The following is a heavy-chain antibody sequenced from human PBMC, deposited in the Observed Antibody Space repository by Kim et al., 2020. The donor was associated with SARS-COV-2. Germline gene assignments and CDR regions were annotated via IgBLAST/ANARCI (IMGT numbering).Heavy chain of an antibody. CDR1: GFTFGSFA. Sequence: GGSLRLSCAASGFTFGSFAMHWVRQSPGKGLEWVAVISYDGSNNYYADSVTGRFTISRDNSKNTLYLQMNSLRAEDTAVYYCARDYYYDSNGYWDYWGQG. V-gene: IGHV3-33*05. CDR2: ISYDGSNN. CDR3: ARDYYYDSNGYWDY. J-gene: IGHJ4*02. D-gene: IGHD3-22*01.